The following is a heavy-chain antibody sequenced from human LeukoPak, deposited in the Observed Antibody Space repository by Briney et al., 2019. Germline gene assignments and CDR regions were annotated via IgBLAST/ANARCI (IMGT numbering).Heavy chain of an antibody. J-gene: IGHJ4*02. CDR1: GFTFSSYA. V-gene: IGHV3-23*01. CDR2: ISDSVGST. Sequence: AGGSLRLSCAPSGFTFSSYAMSWVRQAPGEGLGWVSAISDSVGSTYDADCVKGRFTISRDNSKNTLYLQMNSLRAEDTAVYYCAKDTSIGRYCTNGVCSPFDYWGQGTLVTVSS. CDR3: AKDTSIGRYCTNGVCSPFDY. D-gene: IGHD2-8*01.